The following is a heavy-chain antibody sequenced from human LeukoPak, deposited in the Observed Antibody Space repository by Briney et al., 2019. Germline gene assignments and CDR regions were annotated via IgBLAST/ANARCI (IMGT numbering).Heavy chain of an antibody. CDR2: IRSKVYGGTT. J-gene: IGHJ4*02. D-gene: IGHD4-23*01. Sequence: PGGSLRLSCTASGFTFGDYAMSWVRQAPGKGLEWVGFIRSKVYGGTTEYAASVKGRFTISRDDSKSIAYLQMNSLKTEDTAVYYCTRDSSGGNSGTHTNFDYWGQGTLVTVSS. CDR3: TRDSSGGNSGTHTNFDY. V-gene: IGHV3-49*04. CDR1: GFTFGDYA.